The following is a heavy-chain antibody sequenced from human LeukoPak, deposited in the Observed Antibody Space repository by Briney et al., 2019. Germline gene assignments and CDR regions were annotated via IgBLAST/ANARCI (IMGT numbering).Heavy chain of an antibody. CDR3: ARELSVVVPAAGAFDI. V-gene: IGHV3-23*01. Sequence: PGGSLRLSCAASGFTFSSYAMSWVRQAPGKGLEWVSAISGSGGSTYYADSVKGRFTISRDNSKNTLYLQMNSLRAEDTAVYYCARELSVVVPAAGAFDIWGQGTMVTVSS. CDR1: GFTFSSYA. J-gene: IGHJ3*02. D-gene: IGHD2-2*01. CDR2: ISGSGGST.